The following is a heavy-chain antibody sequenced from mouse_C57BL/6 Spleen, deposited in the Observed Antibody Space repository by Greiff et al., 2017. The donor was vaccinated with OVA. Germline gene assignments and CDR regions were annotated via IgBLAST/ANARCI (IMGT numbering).Heavy chain of an antibody. CDR2: IDPSDSYT. D-gene: IGHD3-1*01. CDR3: ARSGTRAWFAY. V-gene: IGHV1-69*01. J-gene: IGHJ3*01. CDR1: GYTFTSYW. Sequence: QVQLQQPGAELVMPGASVKLSCKASGYTFTSYWMHWVKQRPGQGLEWIGEIDPSDSYTNYNQKFKGKSTLTVDKSSSTADMQLSSLTSEDSAVYYCARSGTRAWFAYWGQGTLVTVSA.